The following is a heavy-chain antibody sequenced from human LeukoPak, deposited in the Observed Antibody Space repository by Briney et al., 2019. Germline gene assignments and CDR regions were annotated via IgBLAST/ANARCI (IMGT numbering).Heavy chain of an antibody. CDR2: IYYSGST. CDR1: GGSISSGGYY. Sequence: PSETLSLTCTVSGGSISSGGYYWSWIRQHPGKGLEWIGYIYYSGSTYYNPSLKSRVTISVDTSKNQFSLKLSSVTAADTAVYYCAQSVRGYCGGGSCHNSLNFDYWGQGTLVTVSS. V-gene: IGHV4-31*03. J-gene: IGHJ4*02. CDR3: AQSVRGYCGGGSCHNSLNFDY. D-gene: IGHD2-15*01.